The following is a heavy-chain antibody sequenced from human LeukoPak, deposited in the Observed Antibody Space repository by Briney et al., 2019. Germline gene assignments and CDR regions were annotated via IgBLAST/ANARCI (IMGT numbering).Heavy chain of an antibody. V-gene: IGHV3-7*01. CDR1: GFTFSSYW. Sequence: GGSLRLSCAASGFTFSSYWMSWVRQAPGKGLEWVANIKQDESEKYYVDSVKGRFTISRDNAKNSLYLQMNSLRAEDTAVYYCARESRPLWSGSPFDYWGQGTLVTVSS. D-gene: IGHD3-3*01. J-gene: IGHJ4*02. CDR2: IKQDESEK. CDR3: ARESRPLWSGSPFDY.